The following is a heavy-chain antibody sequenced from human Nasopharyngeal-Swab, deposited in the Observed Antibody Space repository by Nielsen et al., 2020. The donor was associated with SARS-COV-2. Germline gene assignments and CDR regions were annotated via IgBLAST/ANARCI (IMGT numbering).Heavy chain of an antibody. CDR3: ARDGCSSTSCYGAMYYYYYMDV. V-gene: IGHV3-33*01. CDR1: GFTFSSYG. CDR2: IWYDGSNK. D-gene: IGHD2-2*01. J-gene: IGHJ6*03. Sequence: GESLKISCAASGFTFSSYGMHWVRQAPGKGLEWVAVIWYDGSNKYYADSVTGRFTISRDNSKNTLYLQMNSLRAEDTAVYYCARDGCSSTSCYGAMYYYYYMDVWGKGTTVTVSS.